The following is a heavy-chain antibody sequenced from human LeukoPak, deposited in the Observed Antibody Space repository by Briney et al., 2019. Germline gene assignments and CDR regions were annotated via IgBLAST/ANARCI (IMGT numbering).Heavy chain of an antibody. V-gene: IGHV6-1*01. CDR3: ARDFGTTGWHTFDY. CDR1: GDSVSSKNGA. D-gene: IGHD6-19*01. Sequence: SQTLSLTCVVSGDSVSSKNGAWNWIRQSPSRGLEWQGRTYYRSKWYNDYAESMEGRMTISQDTSKNQYSLHLNSVTPDDTAVYYCARDFGTTGWHTFDYWGQGTLVTVSS. J-gene: IGHJ4*02. CDR2: TYYRSKWYN.